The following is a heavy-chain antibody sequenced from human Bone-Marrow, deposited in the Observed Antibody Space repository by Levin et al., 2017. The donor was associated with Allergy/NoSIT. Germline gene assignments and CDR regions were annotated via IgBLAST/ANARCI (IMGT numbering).Heavy chain of an antibody. CDR1: GFSFNDHS. D-gene: IGHD6-19*01. J-gene: IGHJ4*02. CDR2: TRNKANIYTT. CDR3: AREGDSSAYYIDFDY. Sequence: GGSLRLSCAASGFSFNDHSMNWVRKAPGKGLEWVGRTRNKANIYTTEYAASVKGRFTISRDDSRSSLFLQMNSLQTEDTAVYYCAREGDSSAYYIDFDYWGQGTLVTVSS. V-gene: IGHV3-72*01.